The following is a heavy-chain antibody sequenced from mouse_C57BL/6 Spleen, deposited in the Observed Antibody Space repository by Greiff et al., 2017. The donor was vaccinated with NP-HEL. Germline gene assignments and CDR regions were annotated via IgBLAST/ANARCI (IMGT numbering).Heavy chain of an antibody. J-gene: IGHJ4*01. CDR1: GFSLTSYG. D-gene: IGHD1-1*01. CDR3: ARVITTVVATRYAMDY. CDR2: IWSGGST. V-gene: IGHV2-2*01. Sequence: VQLQQSGPGLVQPSQSLSITCTVSGFSLTSYGVHWVRQSPGKGLEWLGVIWSGGSTDYNAAFISRLSISKDNSKSQVFFKMNSLQADDTAIYYCARVITTVVATRYAMDYWGQGTSVTVSS.